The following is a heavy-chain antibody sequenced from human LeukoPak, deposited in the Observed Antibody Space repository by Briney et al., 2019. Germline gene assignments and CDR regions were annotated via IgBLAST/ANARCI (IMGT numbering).Heavy chain of an antibody. V-gene: IGHV3-53*01. CDR3: ARADSGFDH. CDR1: GFTVISSR. CDR2: VYSDGNT. J-gene: IGHJ5*02. Sequence: QPGGSLRLSCAASGFTVISSRMSWVRQAPGKGLEWGPLVYSDGNTHYAASVKGRFTISRDNSKNTLYLQMNSLRVDDTAMYYCARADSGFDHWGQGTLVTVSS. D-gene: IGHD5-12*01.